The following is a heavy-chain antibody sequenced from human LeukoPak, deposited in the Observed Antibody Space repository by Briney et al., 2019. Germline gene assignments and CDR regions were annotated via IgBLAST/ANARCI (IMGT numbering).Heavy chain of an antibody. CDR2: IYYSGST. D-gene: IGHD3-22*01. Sequence: SETLSLTCTVSGGSISSYYWSWIRQPPEKGLEWIGYIYYSGSTNYNPSLKSRVTISVDTSKNQFSLKLSSVTAADTAVYYCARLYYYDSSGYYPWGQGTLVTVSS. CDR1: GGSISSYY. V-gene: IGHV4-59*01. J-gene: IGHJ5*02. CDR3: ARLYYYDSSGYYP.